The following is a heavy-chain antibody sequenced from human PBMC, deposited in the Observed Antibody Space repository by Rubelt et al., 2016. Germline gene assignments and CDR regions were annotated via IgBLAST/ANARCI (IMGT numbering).Heavy chain of an antibody. D-gene: IGHD4-23*01. J-gene: IGHJ4*02. CDR2: LSGSGGST. Sequence: VQLVESGGGVVQPGRSLRLSCAASGFAFSTYGMSWVRQAPGKGLAWVSALSGSGGSTFYADSVKGRFTISRGNSQRTLYLQMNSLRAEDTAIYYCTKDLRWGFDYWGQGTLVTVSS. CDR1: GFAFSTYG. V-gene: IGHV3-23*04. CDR3: TKDLRWGFDY.